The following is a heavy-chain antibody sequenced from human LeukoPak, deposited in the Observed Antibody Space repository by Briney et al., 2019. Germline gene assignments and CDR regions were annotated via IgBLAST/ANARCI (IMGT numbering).Heavy chain of an antibody. CDR3: ARGRRYCSSTSCYFAFQH. CDR2: ITHSGST. J-gene: IGHJ1*01. V-gene: IGHV4-34*01. CDR1: GGSFSGYY. Sequence: PSETLSLTCAVYGGSFSGYYWSWIRQPPGKGLEWIGEITHSGSTNYNPSLKSRVTISVDTSKNQFSLKLSSVTAADTAVYYCARGRRYCSSTSCYFAFQHWGQGTLVTVSS. D-gene: IGHD2-2*01.